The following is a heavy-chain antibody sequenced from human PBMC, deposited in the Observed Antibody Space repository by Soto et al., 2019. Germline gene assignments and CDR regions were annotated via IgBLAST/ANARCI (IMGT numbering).Heavy chain of an antibody. CDR3: ARLKSRYPSTPTTSNY. J-gene: IGHJ4*02. CDR2: INHSGST. D-gene: IGHD1-26*01. Sequence: ASETQSLTYAVYGGYFSGYYGSWIRQPPGKGLEWIGEINHSGSTNYNPSLKSRVTISVDTSKNQFSLKLSSVTAADTAVYYCARLKSRYPSTPTTSNYWGQGTLVTVSS. V-gene: IGHV4-34*01. CDR1: GGYFSGYY.